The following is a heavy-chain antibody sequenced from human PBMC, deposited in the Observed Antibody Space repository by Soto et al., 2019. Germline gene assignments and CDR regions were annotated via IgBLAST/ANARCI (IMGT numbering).Heavy chain of an antibody. CDR2: ISGSGGST. J-gene: IGHJ3*02. CDR3: AKDVGYCSGGSCYSLGQDAFDI. CDR1: GFTFSSYA. V-gene: IGHV3-23*01. Sequence: GGSLRLSCAASGFTFSSYAMSWVRQAPGKGLEWVSAISGSGGSTYYADSVKGRFTISRDNSKNTLYLQMNSLRAEDTAVYYCAKDVGYCSGGSCYSLGQDAFDIWGQGTMVTVSS. D-gene: IGHD2-15*01.